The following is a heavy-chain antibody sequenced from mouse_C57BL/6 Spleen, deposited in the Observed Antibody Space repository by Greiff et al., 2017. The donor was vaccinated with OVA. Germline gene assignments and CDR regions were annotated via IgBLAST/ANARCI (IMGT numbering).Heavy chain of an antibody. CDR2: IDPETGGT. Sequence: VQLQQSGAELVRPGASVTLSCKASGYTFTDYEMHWVKQTPVHGLEWIGAIDPETGGTAYNQKFKGKALLTADKSSSTAYMELRSLTSEDSAVYYCTRGSSGSAWFAYWGQGTLVTVSA. D-gene: IGHD3-2*02. CDR1: GYTFTDYE. J-gene: IGHJ3*01. CDR3: TRGSSGSAWFAY. V-gene: IGHV1-15*01.